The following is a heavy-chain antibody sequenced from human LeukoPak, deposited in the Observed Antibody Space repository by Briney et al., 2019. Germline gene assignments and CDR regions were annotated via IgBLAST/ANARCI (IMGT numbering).Heavy chain of an antibody. J-gene: IGHJ4*02. CDR3: ARASLLRYFD. D-gene: IGHD3-9*01. V-gene: IGHV3-7*03. Sequence: GGSLRLSCAASGFTFSSYWMSWVRQAPGKGLEWVANIKQDGSEKYYVDSVKGRFIISRDNSKNTLYLQMNSLRAEDTAVYYCARASLLRYFDWGQGTLVTVSS. CDR1: GFTFSSYW. CDR2: IKQDGSEK.